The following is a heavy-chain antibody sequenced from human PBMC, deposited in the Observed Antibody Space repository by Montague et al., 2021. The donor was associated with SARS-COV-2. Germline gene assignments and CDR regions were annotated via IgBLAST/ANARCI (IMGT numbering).Heavy chain of an antibody. V-gene: IGHV2-70*11. Sequence: PALVKPTQTLTVTCTFSGFSLSTKRMSVNWIRQPPGKALEWLARIDWDDDEYYSKSLRTRLTIAKDTTRNQVVLTISNVGPADTGTYYCTRATSDYFLNYGLDVWGRGTTVTVSS. J-gene: IGHJ6*02. D-gene: IGHD2/OR15-2a*01. CDR2: IDWDDDE. CDR3: TRATSDYFLNYGLDV. CDR1: GFSLSTKRMS.